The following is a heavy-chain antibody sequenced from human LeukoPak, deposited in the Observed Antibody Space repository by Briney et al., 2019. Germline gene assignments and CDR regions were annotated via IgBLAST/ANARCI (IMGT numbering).Heavy chain of an antibody. CDR2: IYPGDSDA. V-gene: IGHV5-51*01. CDR3: AKRRDLYSGSYYPFDY. CDR1: GYSFTNYW. J-gene: IGHJ4*02. Sequence: GESLKISCKGSGYSFTNYWIGWVRQMPGKGLKWMGIIYPGDSDARYSPSFQGQVTISADKSISTAYLQWSSLKASDTAMYYCAKRRDLYSGSYYPFDYWGQGTLVTVSS. D-gene: IGHD1-26*01.